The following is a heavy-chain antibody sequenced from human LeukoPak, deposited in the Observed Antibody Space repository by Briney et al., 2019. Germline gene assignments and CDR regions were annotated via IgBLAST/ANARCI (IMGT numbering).Heavy chain of an antibody. CDR1: GFTVSSSY. J-gene: IGHJ4*02. V-gene: IGHV3-53*01. Sequence: GGSLRLSCAASGFTVSSSYMSWVRQAPGKGLEWVSVLYSGGSTYYADSVKGRFTISRDNSKSTLYLQMNSLRAEDTAVYYCARGVTWIQYYFDYWGQGTLVTVSS. CDR3: ARGVTWIQYYFDY. D-gene: IGHD5-18*01. CDR2: LYSGGST.